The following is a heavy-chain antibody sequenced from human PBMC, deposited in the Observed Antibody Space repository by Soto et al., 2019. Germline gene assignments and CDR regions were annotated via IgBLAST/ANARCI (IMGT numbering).Heavy chain of an antibody. CDR3: AKGDGSYSRENY. CDR1: GFTFSSYA. V-gene: IGHV3-23*01. Sequence: EVQLLESGGGLVQPGGSLRLSCAASGFTFSSYAMSWVRQAPGKGLEWVSAISGSGGSTYYADSVKGRFTISRANSKNTLYLQMNSLRAEDTAVYYCAKGDGSYSRENYWGQGTLVTVSS. D-gene: IGHD1-26*01. CDR2: ISGSGGST. J-gene: IGHJ4*02.